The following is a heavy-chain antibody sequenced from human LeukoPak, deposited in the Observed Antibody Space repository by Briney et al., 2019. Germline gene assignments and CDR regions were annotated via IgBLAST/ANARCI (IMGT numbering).Heavy chain of an antibody. CDR1: GYVFIDYY. D-gene: IGHD1-26*01. CDR2: VNPNSGGT. Sequence: GASVKVSCRASGYVFIDYYILWVRQAPGQGLERMGWVNPNSGGTYYPQKFRGRATMTRDTSISTAYMELSRLTSDDTAVYYCARGRRILVGDTNAGDFFDYWGQGALVTVSS. CDR3: ARGRRILVGDTNAGDFFDY. V-gene: IGHV1-2*02. J-gene: IGHJ4*02.